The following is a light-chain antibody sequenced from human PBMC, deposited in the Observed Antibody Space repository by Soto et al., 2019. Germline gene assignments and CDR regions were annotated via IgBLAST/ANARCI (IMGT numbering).Light chain of an antibody. Sequence: EIVMTQSPATLSVSPGETTRLSCRASQSINSDVAWYQQKVGQTPRLLIHGASTRATGIAARFSGSGSGTDFTLTISSLQPEDFAVYYCHQYDNWWTFGQGTKVDI. CDR2: GAS. J-gene: IGKJ1*01. CDR1: QSINSD. CDR3: HQYDNWWT. V-gene: IGKV3D-15*01.